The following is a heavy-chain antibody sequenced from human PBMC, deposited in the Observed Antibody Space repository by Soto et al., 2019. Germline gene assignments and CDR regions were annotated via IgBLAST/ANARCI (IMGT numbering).Heavy chain of an antibody. CDR1: DDSMSGHY. V-gene: IGHV4-59*11. J-gene: IGHJ3*02. CDR2: INHSGNT. D-gene: IGHD4-17*01. CDR3: ARGRFGYGDSDAFDI. Sequence: QVQLQESGPGLVKPSETLSLTCSVSDDSMSGHYWTWIRQPPGKGLEWIGYINHSGNTKNNPSLKRRVTISVDTSKTQFSLSLTSVTAADTARYYCARGRFGYGDSDAFDIWGQGTMVTVSS.